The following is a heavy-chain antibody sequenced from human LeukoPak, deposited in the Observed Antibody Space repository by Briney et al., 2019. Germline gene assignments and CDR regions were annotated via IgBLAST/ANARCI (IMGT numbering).Heavy chain of an antibody. D-gene: IGHD3-3*01. CDR3: ARDYFWSGFGAFDY. CDR1: GFTLSSYW. Sequence: GGSLRLSCAASGFTLSSYWMHWVRQAPGKGLVWVSRINTDGSSTSYADSVKGRFTISRDNAKNTLYLQMNSLRAEDTAVYYCARDYFWSGFGAFDYWGQGTLVTVSS. J-gene: IGHJ4*02. V-gene: IGHV3-74*01. CDR2: INTDGSST.